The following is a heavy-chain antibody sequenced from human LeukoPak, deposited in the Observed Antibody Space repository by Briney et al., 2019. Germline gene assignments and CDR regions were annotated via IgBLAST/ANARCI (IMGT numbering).Heavy chain of an antibody. CDR1: GFTFDDYA. CDR2: ISWNSGNI. CDR3: AKDIGSGSYYAFDI. D-gene: IGHD1-26*01. J-gene: IGHJ3*02. Sequence: SLRLSCAASGFTFDDYAMHWVRQAPGKGLEWVSGISWNSGNIGYADSVKGRFTISRDNAKNSQYLQMNNLRAEDMALYYCAKDIGSGSYYAFDIWGQGTMVTVSS. V-gene: IGHV3-9*03.